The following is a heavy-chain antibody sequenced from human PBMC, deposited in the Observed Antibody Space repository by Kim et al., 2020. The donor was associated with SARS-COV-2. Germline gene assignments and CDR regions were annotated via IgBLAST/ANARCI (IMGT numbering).Heavy chain of an antibody. D-gene: IGHD2-15*01. CDR3: ARRHCSGGSCHYDQYYFDY. CDR1: GGSISSSSYY. CDR2: IYYSGST. Sequence: SETLSLTCTVSGGSISSSSYYWGWIRQPPGKGLEWIGSIYYSGSTYYNPSLKSRVTISVDTSKNQFSLKLSSVTAADTAVYYCARRHCSGGSCHYDQYYFDYWGQGTLVTVSS. J-gene: IGHJ4*02. V-gene: IGHV4-39*01.